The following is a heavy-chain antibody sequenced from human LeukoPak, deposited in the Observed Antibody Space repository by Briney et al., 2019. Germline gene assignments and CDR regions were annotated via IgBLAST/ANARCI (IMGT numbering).Heavy chain of an antibody. CDR2: ISHNGEST. J-gene: IGHJ3*02. V-gene: IGHV3-64*04. Sequence: GGSLRLSCSASGFTFNRFSMYWVRQAPGKGLEYVSAISHNGESTYYADSVKGRFTISRDNSKNTLYLQMNSLRAEDTAVYYCAKASGPDYYDSSGYVYAFDIWGQGTMVTVSS. CDR3: AKASGPDYYDSSGYVYAFDI. CDR1: GFTFNRFS. D-gene: IGHD3-22*01.